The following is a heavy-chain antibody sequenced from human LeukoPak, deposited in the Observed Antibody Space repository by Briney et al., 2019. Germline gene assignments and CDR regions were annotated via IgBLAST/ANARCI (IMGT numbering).Heavy chain of an antibody. J-gene: IGHJ3*02. Sequence: SQTLSLTCTVSGGSISSGGYYWSWIRQHPGKGLEWIGYIYYSGSTYYNPSLKSRVTISVDTSKNQFSLKLSSVTAADTAVYYCASAGKPMGLVVPAAMVAFDIWGQGTMVTVSS. CDR2: IYYSGST. D-gene: IGHD2-2*01. CDR1: GGSISSGGYY. CDR3: ASAGKPMGLVVPAAMVAFDI. V-gene: IGHV4-31*03.